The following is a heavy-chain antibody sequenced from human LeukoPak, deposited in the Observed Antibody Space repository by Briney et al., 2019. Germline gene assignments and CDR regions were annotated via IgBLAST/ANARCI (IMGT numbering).Heavy chain of an antibody. CDR3: ARAFRGYSYDF. V-gene: IGHV3-72*01. J-gene: IGHJ4*02. CDR2: TRNKANSYTT. Sequence: GGSLRLSCAASGFTFSDHYMDWVRQAPGKGLEWVGRTRNKANSYTTEYAASVKGRFTISRDDSKNSLYLQMNSLKTEDTAVYYCARAFRGYSYDFWGQGTLVTASS. CDR1: GFTFSDHY. D-gene: IGHD5-18*01.